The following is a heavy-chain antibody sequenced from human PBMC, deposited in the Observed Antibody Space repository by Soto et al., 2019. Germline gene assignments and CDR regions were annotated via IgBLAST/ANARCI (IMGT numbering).Heavy chain of an antibody. CDR2: IYPGDSDT. J-gene: IGHJ6*02. D-gene: IGHD3-3*01. CDR3: ASAITIFGVVTHYYGMEV. CDR1: GYSLTSYW. V-gene: IGHV5-51*01. Sequence: VESLQISCKGSGYSLTSYWIGWVRQIPWKGLEWMGIIYPGDSDTRYSPSFQGQVTISADKSISTAYLQWSSLKASDTAMYYCASAITIFGVVTHYYGMEVWGQGKPVIVS.